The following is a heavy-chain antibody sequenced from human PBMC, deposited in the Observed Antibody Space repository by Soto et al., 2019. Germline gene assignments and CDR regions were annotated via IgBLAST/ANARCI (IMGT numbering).Heavy chain of an antibody. CDR3: ARGCSSTSCYVGNWFDP. V-gene: IGHV1-18*01. CDR2: ISAYNGNT. CDR1: GYTFTSYG. D-gene: IGHD2-2*01. J-gene: IGHJ5*02. Sequence: ASVKVSCKASGYTFTSYGISWVRQAPGQGLEWMGWISAYNGNTNYAQKLQGRATMTTDTSTSTAYMELRSLRSDDTAVYYCARGCSSTSCYVGNWFDPWGQGTLVTGSS.